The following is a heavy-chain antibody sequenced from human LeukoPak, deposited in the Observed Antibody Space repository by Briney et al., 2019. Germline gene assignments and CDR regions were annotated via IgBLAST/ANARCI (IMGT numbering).Heavy chain of an antibody. V-gene: IGHV4-59*01. CDR3: ARVEEGYGSGRRENYYYYYMDV. J-gene: IGHJ6*03. CDR1: GGSFSVYH. CDR2: IYYSGST. D-gene: IGHD3-10*01. Sequence: SETLSLTCAVYGGSFSVYHWSWIRQPPGKGLEWIGYIYYSGSTNYNTSLKSRVTISVDTSKNQFSLKLASVTAADTAVYYCARVEEGYGSGRRENYYYYYMDVWGKGTTVTISS.